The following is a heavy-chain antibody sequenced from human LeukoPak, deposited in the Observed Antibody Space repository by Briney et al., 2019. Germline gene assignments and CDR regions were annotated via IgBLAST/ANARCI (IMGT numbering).Heavy chain of an antibody. J-gene: IGHJ4*02. CDR3: ARDLGHGIQLWLPIY. D-gene: IGHD5-18*01. CDR1: GFTFSSYA. V-gene: IGHV3-64*01. Sequence: GGSLRLSCAASGFTFSSYAMHWVRQAPGKGLEYVSAISSNGGSTYYANSVKGRFTISRDNSKNTLYLQMGSLRAEDTAVYYCARDLGHGIQLWLPIYWGQGTLVTVSS. CDR2: ISSNGGST.